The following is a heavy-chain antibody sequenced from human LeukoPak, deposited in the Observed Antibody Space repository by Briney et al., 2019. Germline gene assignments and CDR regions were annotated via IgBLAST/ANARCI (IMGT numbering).Heavy chain of an antibody. Sequence: PGGSLRLSCAASGFTFSSYSMNWVRQAPGKGLEWVSSISSSSSYIYYADSVKGRFTISRDNAKNSLYLQMNSLRAEDTAVYYCARRAGIYSHPYDYWGQGTLVTVSS. CDR1: GFTFSSYS. CDR2: ISSSSSYI. V-gene: IGHV3-21*01. CDR3: ARRAGIYSHPYDY. J-gene: IGHJ4*02. D-gene: IGHD1-14*01.